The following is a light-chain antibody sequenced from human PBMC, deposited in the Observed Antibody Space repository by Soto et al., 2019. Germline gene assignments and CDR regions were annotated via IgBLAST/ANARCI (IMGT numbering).Light chain of an antibody. CDR2: SAS. CDR1: QSVSSN. J-gene: IGKJ1*01. CDR3: QQYHNWPPWT. Sequence: EIVLTQFPGTLSLSPGERATLSCRASQSVSSNLAWYQQKPGQAPRLLMYSASTRATGIPARFSGSGSGTEFTLTINSLQPEDFAVYYCQQYHNWPPWTFGQGTKVDIK. V-gene: IGKV3-15*01.